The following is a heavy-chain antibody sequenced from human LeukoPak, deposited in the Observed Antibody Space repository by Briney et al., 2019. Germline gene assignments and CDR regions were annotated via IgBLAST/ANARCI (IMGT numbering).Heavy chain of an antibody. V-gene: IGHV1-69*13. CDR3: ARDEVVVAATGMDV. CDR1: GGTFSSYA. CDR2: IIPIFGTA. Sequence: SVNVSCKSSGGTFSSYAISWVRQAPGQGLEWMGGIIPIFGTANYAQKFQGRVTITADESTSTAYMELSSLRSEDTAVYYCARDEVVVAATGMDVWGKGTTVTVSS. D-gene: IGHD2-15*01. J-gene: IGHJ6*03.